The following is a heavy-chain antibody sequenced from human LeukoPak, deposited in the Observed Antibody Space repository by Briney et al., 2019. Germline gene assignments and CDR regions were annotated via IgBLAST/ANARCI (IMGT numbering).Heavy chain of an antibody. CDR3: TRDPLTQNDY. V-gene: IGHV3-7*01. CDR2: IKQDGNEK. J-gene: IGHJ4*02. CDR1: GFTFDSYW. Sequence: GGSLRLSYAASGFTFDSYWMSWVRQAAGKGLEWVANIKQDGNEKYYVDSVKDRFIIYRDNAENSLYLQMNSLRAEDTAVYYCTRDPLTQNDYWGQGTLVTVSS. D-gene: IGHD1-14*01.